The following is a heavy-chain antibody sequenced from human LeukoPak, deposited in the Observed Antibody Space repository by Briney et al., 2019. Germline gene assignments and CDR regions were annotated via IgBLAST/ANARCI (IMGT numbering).Heavy chain of an antibody. V-gene: IGHV4-34*01. D-gene: IGHD3-10*01. CDR2: INHSGST. CDR3: ARARSMVRGVILVPYYGTDV. CDR1: GGSFSGYY. J-gene: IGHJ6*02. Sequence: SETLSLTCAVYGGSFSGYYWSWIRQPPGKGLEWIGEINHSGSTNYNPSLKSRVTISVDTSKNQFSLKLSSVTAADTAVYYCARARSMVRGVILVPYYGTDVWGQGTTVTVSS.